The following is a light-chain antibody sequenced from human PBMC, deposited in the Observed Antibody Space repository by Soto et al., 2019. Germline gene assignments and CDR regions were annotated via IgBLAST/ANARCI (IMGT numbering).Light chain of an antibody. CDR2: GAS. CDR1: ESVNDY. V-gene: IGKV3-11*01. CDR3: QHRGRWPRT. J-gene: IGKJ2*01. Sequence: EIVLTQSPATLSLSPGERATLSCRASESVNDYLAWYQQKPGQAPRLLIYGASNRATGIPVRFSGSGSGTAFTLTISSLEPEYVAVYYCQHRGRWPRTFGKGTKLEI.